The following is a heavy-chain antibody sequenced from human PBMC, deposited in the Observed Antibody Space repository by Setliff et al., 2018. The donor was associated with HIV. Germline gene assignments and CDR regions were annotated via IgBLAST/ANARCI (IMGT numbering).Heavy chain of an antibody. CDR2: INPKNGGT. Sequence: ASVKVSCKASGYTFTGYYMHWVRRAPGQGLEWMGWINPKNGGTNYAQKFQGRVTMTRDTSISTAYMELSRLRSDDTAVYYCARDIPGPAISSGSMKNSFDPWGQGTLVTVSS. CDR1: GYTFTGYY. J-gene: IGHJ5*02. CDR3: ARDIPGPAISSGSMKNSFDP. V-gene: IGHV1-2*02. D-gene: IGHD3-22*01.